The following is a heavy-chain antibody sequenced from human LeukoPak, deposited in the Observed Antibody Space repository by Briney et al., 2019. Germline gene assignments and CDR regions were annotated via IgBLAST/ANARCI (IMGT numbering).Heavy chain of an antibody. J-gene: IGHJ3*02. CDR2: ISNDGRNK. CDR1: GFTFSRYS. V-gene: IGHV3-30*04. CDR3: AREDGNFHDAFDI. D-gene: IGHD1-7*01. Sequence: GGSLRLSCAASGFTFSRYSMHWVRQAPGKGLEWVALISNDGRNKYYADSVKGRFTISRDNSKNTLYLQMDSLRTEDTAVHYCAREDGNFHDAFDIWGQGTMVTVSS.